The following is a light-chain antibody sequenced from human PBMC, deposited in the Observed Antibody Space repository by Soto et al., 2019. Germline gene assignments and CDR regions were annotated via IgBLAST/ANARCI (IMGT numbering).Light chain of an antibody. V-gene: IGKV3-20*01. Sequence: EIVLTQSPGTLSLSPGERATLSCRASQSVSSSYLTWYQLKPGQAPRLLIYGASGRATGIPDRFSGSGSGTDFTLTISRLEPEDFAVYYCQQYGYSLFTFGPGTKVDIK. CDR3: QQYGYSLFT. J-gene: IGKJ3*01. CDR1: QSVSSSY. CDR2: GAS.